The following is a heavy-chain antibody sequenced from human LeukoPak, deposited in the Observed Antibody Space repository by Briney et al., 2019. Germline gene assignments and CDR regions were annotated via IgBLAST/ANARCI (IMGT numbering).Heavy chain of an antibody. CDR3: AKDWGPNWFDP. CDR2: ISGNSGST. D-gene: IGHD3-16*01. CDR1: GFTFSSYA. J-gene: IGHJ5*02. Sequence: GGSLRLSCVASGFTFSSYAMSWVRQAPGKGLEWVSVISGNSGSTYVADSVKGRFAISRDNSKNTLYLHMNRLRAEDTAVYYCAKDWGPNWFDPWGQGTLVTVSS. V-gene: IGHV3-23*01.